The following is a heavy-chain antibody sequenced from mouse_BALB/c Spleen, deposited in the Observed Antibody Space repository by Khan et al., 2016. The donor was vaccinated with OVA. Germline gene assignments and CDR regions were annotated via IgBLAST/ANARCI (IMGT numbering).Heavy chain of an antibody. J-gene: IGHJ3*01. CDR2: ISRGGDYI. D-gene: IGHD1-1*01. Sequence: EVELVESGGDLVKPGGSLKLSCSASGFTFSTFAMSWVRQTPEKSLEWVATISRGGDYIYYPDSVKGRFTISRDNAKNTLYLQMSSRRSEDTAMYYCSRHNYGPFAYWGQGTLVTVSA. CDR3: SRHNYGPFAY. V-gene: IGHV5-9-3*01. CDR1: GFTFSTFA.